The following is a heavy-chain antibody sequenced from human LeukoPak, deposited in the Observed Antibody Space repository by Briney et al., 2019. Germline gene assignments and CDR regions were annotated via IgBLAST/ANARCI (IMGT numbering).Heavy chain of an antibody. Sequence: GGSLRLSCAASGFTVSSNYMSWVHQAPGKGLEWVSVIYSGGSTYYADSVKGRFTISRDNSKNTLYLQMNSLRAEDTAVYYCAAAGLYYYYGMDVWGQGTTVTVSS. CDR3: AAAGLYYYYGMDV. CDR2: IYSGGST. J-gene: IGHJ6*02. CDR1: GFTVSSNY. V-gene: IGHV3-53*01. D-gene: IGHD6-13*01.